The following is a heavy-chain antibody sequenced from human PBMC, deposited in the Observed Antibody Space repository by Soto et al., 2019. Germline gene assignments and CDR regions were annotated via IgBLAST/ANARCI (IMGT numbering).Heavy chain of an antibody. V-gene: IGHV3-33*01. CDR2: IWYDGSNK. D-gene: IGHD1-26*01. J-gene: IGHJ3*02. Sequence: QVQLVESGGGVVQPGRSLRLSCAASGFTFSSYGMHWVRQAPGKGLEWVAVIWYDGSNKYYADSVKGRFTISRDNSKNTLYLQMNSLRAEDTAVYYCARDGGVDSGSSPWAHDTFDIWGQGTMVTVSS. CDR3: ARDGGVDSGSSPWAHDTFDI. CDR1: GFTFSSYG.